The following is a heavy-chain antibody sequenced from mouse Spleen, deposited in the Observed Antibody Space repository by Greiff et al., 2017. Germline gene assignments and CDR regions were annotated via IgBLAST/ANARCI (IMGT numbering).Heavy chain of an antibody. CDR1: GYTFTNHH. J-gene: IGHJ4*01. D-gene: IGHD4-1*01. CDR2: INPYNDYT. Sequence: EVKLMESGAEPVRPGASVKISCKAFGYTFTNHHINWVKQRPGQGLDWIGYINPYNDYTSYNQKFKGKATLTVDKSSSTAYMELSSLTSEDSAVYYCARASGTSYAMDYWGQGTSVTVSS. V-gene: IGHV1S45*01. CDR3: ARASGTSYAMDY.